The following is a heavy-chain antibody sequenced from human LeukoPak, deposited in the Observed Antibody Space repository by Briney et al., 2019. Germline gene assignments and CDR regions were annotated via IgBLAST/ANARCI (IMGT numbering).Heavy chain of an antibody. V-gene: IGHV3-23*01. J-gene: IGHJ3*02. CDR1: GFTFSSYA. CDR2: ISGSGGST. Sequence: GGSLRLSCAASGFTFSSYAMSWVRQAPVKGLEWVSAISGSGGSTCYADSVKGRFTISRDNSKNTLYLQMHSLRAEDTAVYYCAKDRFGDPHHHYYDSSAYAFDIWRQGTMVTVSS. D-gene: IGHD3-22*01. CDR3: AKDRFGDPHHHYYDSSAYAFDI.